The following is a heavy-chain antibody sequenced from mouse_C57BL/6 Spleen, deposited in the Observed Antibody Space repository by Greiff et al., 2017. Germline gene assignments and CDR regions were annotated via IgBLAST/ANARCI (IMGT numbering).Heavy chain of an antibody. V-gene: IGHV1-61*01. CDR1: GYTFTSYW. CDR3: AREGSNFYAMDY. CDR2: IYPSDSET. Sequence: QVQLQQSGAELVRPGSPVKLSCKASGYTFTSYWMNWVKQRPGQGLEWIGNIYPSDSETHYNQKFKDKATLTVDKSSSTAYMQLSSLTSEDSAVYYCAREGSNFYAMDYWGQGTSVTVSS. J-gene: IGHJ4*01. D-gene: IGHD2-5*01.